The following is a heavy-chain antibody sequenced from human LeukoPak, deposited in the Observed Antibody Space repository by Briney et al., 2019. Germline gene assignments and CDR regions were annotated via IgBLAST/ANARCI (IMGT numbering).Heavy chain of an antibody. V-gene: IGHV3-23*01. CDR1: GFTFSSYA. CDR3: ANPMPDGYYSYMDV. J-gene: IGHJ6*03. Sequence: GGSLRLSCAASGFTFSSYAMSWVRQAPGKGLEWVSAISGSGGSTYYADSVKGRFTISRDNSKNTLYLQMNSLRAEDTAVYYCANPMPDGYYSYMDVWGKGTTVTVSS. D-gene: IGHD2-2*01. CDR2: ISGSGGST.